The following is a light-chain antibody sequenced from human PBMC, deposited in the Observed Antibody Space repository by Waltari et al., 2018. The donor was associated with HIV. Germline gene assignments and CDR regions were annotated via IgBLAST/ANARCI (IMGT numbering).Light chain of an antibody. CDR2: EVS. Sequence: QSALTQPASVSGSPGQSITISCTGTSSDVGGYNYVSWYQQHPGQAPKLMIYEVSNRPSGVSNRFSGSKSGNTASLTISGLQAEDEADYYCSSYTSSSSYVFGTGTKVTVL. CDR3: SSYTSSSSYV. CDR1: SSDVGGYNY. J-gene: IGLJ1*01. V-gene: IGLV2-14*01.